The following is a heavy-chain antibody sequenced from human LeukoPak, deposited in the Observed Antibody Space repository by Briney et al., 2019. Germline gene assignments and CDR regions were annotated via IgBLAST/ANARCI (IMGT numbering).Heavy chain of an antibody. CDR2: IYHSGST. Sequence: KPSETLSLTCAVSGGSISSGGYSWSWIRQPPGKGLEWIGYIYHSGSTYYNPSLKSRVTISVDRSKNQFSLKLSSVTAADTAVYYCARGPLGGSGSSFDIWGQGTMVTVSS. D-gene: IGHD3-10*01. J-gene: IGHJ3*02. V-gene: IGHV4-30-2*01. CDR3: ARGPLGGSGSSFDI. CDR1: GGSISSGGYS.